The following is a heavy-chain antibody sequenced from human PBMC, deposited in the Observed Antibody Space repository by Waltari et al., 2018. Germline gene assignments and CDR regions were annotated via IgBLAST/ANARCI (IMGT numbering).Heavy chain of an antibody. D-gene: IGHD3-16*02. CDR1: GYTFTGYY. CDR2: INPNSGGT. V-gene: IGHV1-2*02. J-gene: IGHJ6*02. Sequence: QVQLVQSGAEVKKPGASVKVSCKASGYTFTGYYMHWVRQAPGQGLEWMGWINPNSGGTNYAQKFQGRVTMTRDTSISTAYMELSRLRSDDTAVYYCASTQGFTFGGVIVIPPVYYYGMDVWGQGTTVTVSS. CDR3: ASTQGFTFGGVIVIPPVYYYGMDV.